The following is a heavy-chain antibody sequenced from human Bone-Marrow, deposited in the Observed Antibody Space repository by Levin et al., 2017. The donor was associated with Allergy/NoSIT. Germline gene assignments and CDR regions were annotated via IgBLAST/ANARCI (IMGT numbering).Heavy chain of an antibody. D-gene: IGHD1-7*01. J-gene: IGHJ4*02. CDR1: GLTLNNAW. CDR2: IKAKTDGGTT. V-gene: IGHV3-15*01. Sequence: PGGSLRLSCAVSGLTLNNAWMSWVRQAPGKGLEWVGRIKAKTDGGTTEYAAPVEGRFTISKDDSKNTLYLQMNSLKTDDTALYYCTTDSNTWNSGSYFDNWGQGTLVTVSS. CDR3: TTDSNTWNSGSYFDN.